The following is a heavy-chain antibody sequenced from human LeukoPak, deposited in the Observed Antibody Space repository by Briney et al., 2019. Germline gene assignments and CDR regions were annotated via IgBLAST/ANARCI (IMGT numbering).Heavy chain of an antibody. Sequence: GGSLRLSCAASGFTFSSYGMHWVRQAPGKGLEWVALIWYDGSKKYYADSVKGRFTISRDNSKNTLYQEMNSLRAEDTAVYYCARAQNDGGFDHWGRGNLVTVSS. CDR3: ARAQNDGGFDH. V-gene: IGHV3-33*01. CDR2: IWYDGSKK. J-gene: IGHJ4*02. CDR1: GFTFSSYG. D-gene: IGHD1-1*01.